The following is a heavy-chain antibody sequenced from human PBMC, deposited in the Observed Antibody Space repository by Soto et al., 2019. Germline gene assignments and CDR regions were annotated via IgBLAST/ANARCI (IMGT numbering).Heavy chain of an antibody. CDR1: GGSFSGYY. J-gene: IGHJ5*02. Sequence: SETLSLTCAVYGGSFSGYYWSWIRQPPGKGLEWIGEINHSGSTNYNPSLKSRVTISVDTSKNQFSLRLSSVTAADTAMYYCARGYWVYYYGSGSCCNWFGPWGQGTLVTVSS. V-gene: IGHV4-34*01. CDR2: INHSGST. D-gene: IGHD3-10*01. CDR3: ARGYWVYYYGSGSCCNWFGP.